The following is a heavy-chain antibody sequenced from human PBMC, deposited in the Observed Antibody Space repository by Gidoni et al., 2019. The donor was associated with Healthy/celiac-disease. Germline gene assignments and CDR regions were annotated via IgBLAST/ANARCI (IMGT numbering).Heavy chain of an antibody. CDR3: ARGVTAMRYFDY. CDR1: GGSFSGYY. Sequence: QVQLQQWGAGLLKPSETLSPTCAVYGGSFSGYYWSWIRQPPGKGLEWIGEINHSGSTNYNPSLKSRVTISVDTSKNQFSLKLSSVTAADTAVYYCARGVTAMRYFDYWGQGTLVTVSS. V-gene: IGHV4-34*01. D-gene: IGHD5-18*01. J-gene: IGHJ4*02. CDR2: INHSGST.